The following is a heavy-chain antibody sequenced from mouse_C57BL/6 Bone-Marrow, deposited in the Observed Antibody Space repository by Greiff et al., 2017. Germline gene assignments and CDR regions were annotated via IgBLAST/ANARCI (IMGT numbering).Heavy chain of an antibody. CDR2: ILPGSGST. J-gene: IGHJ2*01. V-gene: IGHV1-9*01. D-gene: IGHD2-4*01. CDR1: GYTFTGYW. CDR3: ARYDYYYFDN. Sequence: QVQLQQSGAELMKPGASVKLSCKATGYTFTGYWIEWVKQRPGHGLEWIGEILPGSGSTNYNEKFKGKATITADTSSNTAYMQISSLTTEDSAIYYCARYDYYYFDNWGQGTTLTVSS.